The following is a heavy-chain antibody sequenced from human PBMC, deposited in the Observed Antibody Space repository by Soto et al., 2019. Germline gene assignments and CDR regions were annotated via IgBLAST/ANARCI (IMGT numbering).Heavy chain of an antibody. D-gene: IGHD3-16*02. Sequence: WASVKVSCKASGYTFTSYGISWVRQAPGQGLEWMGWISAYNGNTNYAQKLQGRVTMTTDTSTSTAYMELRSLRSDDTAVYYCARSRFMITFGGVIVNNWFDPWGQGTLVTVSS. CDR2: ISAYNGNT. V-gene: IGHV1-18*01. J-gene: IGHJ5*02. CDR3: ARSRFMITFGGVIVNNWFDP. CDR1: GYTFTSYG.